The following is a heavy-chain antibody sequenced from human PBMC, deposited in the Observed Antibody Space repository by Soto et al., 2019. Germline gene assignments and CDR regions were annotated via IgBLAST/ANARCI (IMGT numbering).Heavy chain of an antibody. CDR2: IYYSGST. D-gene: IGHD3-9*01. Sequence: SETLPLACPVSGGSVSSGAYYWSCIRQPPEKGLEWIGYIYYSGSTNYNPSLKSRVTISVDMSKNQFPLKLTSVTAADTAVYYCARAISTGYNILTGYYMDYWGQGSLVTVSS. V-gene: IGHV4-61*08. J-gene: IGHJ4*02. CDR1: GGSVSSGAYY. CDR3: ARAISTGYNILTGYYMDY.